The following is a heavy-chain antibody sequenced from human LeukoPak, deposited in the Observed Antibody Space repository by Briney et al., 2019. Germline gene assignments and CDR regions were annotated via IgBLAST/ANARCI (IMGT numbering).Heavy chain of an antibody. CDR2: INGDGSST. CDR1: GFTFSSYW. V-gene: IGHV3-74*01. J-gene: IGHJ4*02. Sequence: GGSLRLSCAASGFTFSSYWTHWVRRAPGKGLVWVSRINGDGSSTSYADSVKGRFTISRDNAKNTLYLQMNSLRAEDTAVYYCARDPYGSGSFWGQGTLVTVSS. D-gene: IGHD3-10*01. CDR3: ARDPYGSGSF.